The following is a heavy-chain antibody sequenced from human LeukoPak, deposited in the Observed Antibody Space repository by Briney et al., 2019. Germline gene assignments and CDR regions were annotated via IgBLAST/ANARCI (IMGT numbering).Heavy chain of an antibody. CDR3: ARGGSYYDFWSGYYDYYYYMDV. D-gene: IGHD3-3*01. CDR2: IYDSGST. V-gene: IGHV4-59*01. CDR1: GGSISSYY. J-gene: IGHJ6*03. Sequence: KTSETLSLTCSVSGGSISSYYWSWIRQPPGKGLEWIGNIYDSGSTSYNPSLQSRVTISIDTSKNQSSLRLTSVTAADTAVYYCARGGSYYDFWSGYYDYYYYMDVWGKGTTVTVSS.